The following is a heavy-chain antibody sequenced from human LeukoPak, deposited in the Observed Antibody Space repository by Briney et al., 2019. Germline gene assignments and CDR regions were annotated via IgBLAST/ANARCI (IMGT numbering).Heavy chain of an antibody. D-gene: IGHD1-1*01. J-gene: IGHJ6*03. V-gene: IGHV1-69*06. Sequence: SVKVSCKASGGTFSSYTISWVRQAPGQGLEWMGGIIPNFGTPNYAQKFQGRVTITADKSTSTAYMELSSLRSEDTAVYYCARVDGNRYYYYYYMDVWGKGTTVTVSS. CDR1: GGTFSSYT. CDR3: ARVDGNRYYYYYYMDV. CDR2: IIPNFGTP.